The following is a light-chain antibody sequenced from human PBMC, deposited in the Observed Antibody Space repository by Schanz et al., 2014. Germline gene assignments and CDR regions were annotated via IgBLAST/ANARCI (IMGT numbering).Light chain of an antibody. CDR3: SSYTTSNTLV. Sequence: QSALTQPPSASGSPGQSVTISCTGTSSDVGGYNYVSWYQQYPGKAPKLMIYEVNKRPSGVPDRFSGSKSGNTASLTISGLQAEDEADYYCSSYTTSNTLVFGGGTKLTVL. CDR1: SSDVGGYNY. J-gene: IGLJ3*02. V-gene: IGLV2-8*01. CDR2: EVN.